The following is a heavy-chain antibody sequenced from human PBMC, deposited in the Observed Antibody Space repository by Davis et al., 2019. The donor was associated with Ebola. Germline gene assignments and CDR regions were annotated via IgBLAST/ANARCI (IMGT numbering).Heavy chain of an antibody. CDR1: GFTFGDYA. V-gene: IGHV3-49*03. CDR2: IRSKAYGGTT. CDR3: TRDRSVYCTGGVCYSDYYYYGMDA. Sequence: GESLKISCTASGFTFGDYAMSWFRQAPGKGLEWVGFIRSKAYGGTTEYAASVKGRFTISRDDSKIIAYLQMNSLKTEDTAVYYCTRDRSVYCTGGVCYSDYYYYGMDAWGQGTTVTVSS. J-gene: IGHJ6*02. D-gene: IGHD2-8*02.